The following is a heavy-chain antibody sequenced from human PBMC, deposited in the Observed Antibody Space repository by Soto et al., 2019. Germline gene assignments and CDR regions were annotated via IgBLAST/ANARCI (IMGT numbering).Heavy chain of an antibody. J-gene: IGHJ6*02. D-gene: IGHD3-3*01. V-gene: IGHV3-11*01. CDR3: ARDRYDFWSGSEHYGMDV. CDR2: INSGGSFI. CDR1: GFTFSDYY. Sequence: PGGSLRLSCAASGFTFSDYYRTWIRQAPGKGLEWVSYINSGGSFIYYADSVKGRFTISRDNAKNSLYLQMNGLRAEDTAIYYCARDRYDFWSGSEHYGMDVWGQGTTVTVSS.